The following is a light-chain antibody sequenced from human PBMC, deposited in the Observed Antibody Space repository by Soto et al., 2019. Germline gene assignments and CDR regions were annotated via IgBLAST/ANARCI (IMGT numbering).Light chain of an antibody. Sequence: EIVLTQSPGTLSLSPGEGATLSCRASQSVGNNYVAWFQQKPGQAPRVLIYEASKRASGIPDRFSGSGSGTDFTLTISRLEPCDYSVFDCQQYFIAPITFGQWTRLEI. CDR1: QSVGNNY. J-gene: IGKJ5*01. CDR3: QQYFIAPIT. CDR2: EAS. V-gene: IGKV3-20*01.